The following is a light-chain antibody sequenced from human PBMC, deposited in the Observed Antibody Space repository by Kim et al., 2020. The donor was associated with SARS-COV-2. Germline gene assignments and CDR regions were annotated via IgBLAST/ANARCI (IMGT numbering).Light chain of an antibody. V-gene: IGKV1-5*03. CDR2: KAS. CDR1: QSISSW. J-gene: IGKJ2*01. Sequence: DIQMTQSPSTLSASVGDRVTITCRASQSISSWLAWYQQKPRKAPKLLIYKASSLEGGVPSRFSGSGSGTEFTLTISTLQPDDFATYSCQQYDSYPYTFGQGTKLEI. CDR3: QQYDSYPYT.